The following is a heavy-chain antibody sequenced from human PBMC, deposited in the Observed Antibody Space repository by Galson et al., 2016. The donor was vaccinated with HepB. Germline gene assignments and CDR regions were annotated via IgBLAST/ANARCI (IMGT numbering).Heavy chain of an antibody. CDR1: GYTFTHYY. D-gene: IGHD3-22*01. CDR3: ARDRGYYYDSSGYYYNWFDP. J-gene: IGHJ5*02. Sequence: SVKVSCKASGYTFTHYYMHWVRQAPGQGPEWMGVINPSGGNTTYAQKFQGRVTMTRDTSTSTVHMELSSLRSEDTAVYYCARDRGYYYDSSGYYYNWFDPWGQGTLVTVSS. V-gene: IGHV1-46*01. CDR2: INPSGGNT.